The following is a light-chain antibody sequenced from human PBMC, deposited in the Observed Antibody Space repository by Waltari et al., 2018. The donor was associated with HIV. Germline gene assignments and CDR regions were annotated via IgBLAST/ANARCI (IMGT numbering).Light chain of an antibody. V-gene: IGLV2-14*03. J-gene: IGLJ2*01. CDR1: SDDTGAYNH. CDR3: SSDTRKISWA. CDR2: AVR. Sequence: SAPPQPASVDGPPGTLITFSSTGTSDDTGAYNHFSWYQQNIASPPQLLIFAVRNPAAGVSCRFSASKSDYTAFLTTTGLAADDEAIYYFSSDTRKISWAFGGGTRVTVL.